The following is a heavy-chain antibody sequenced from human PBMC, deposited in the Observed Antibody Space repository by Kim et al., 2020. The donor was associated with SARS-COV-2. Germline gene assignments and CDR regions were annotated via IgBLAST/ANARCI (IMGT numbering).Heavy chain of an antibody. J-gene: IGHJ5*02. CDR3: ARDWYYYGSGSYFWFDP. CDR1: GYTFTGYY. V-gene: IGHV1-46*01. Sequence: ASVKVSCKASGYTFTGYYMHWVRQAPGQGLEWMGIINPSGGSTSYAQKFQGRVTMTRDTSTSTVYMELSSLRSEDTAVYYCARDWYYYGSGSYFWFDPWGQGTLVTVSS. D-gene: IGHD3-10*01. CDR2: INPSGGST.